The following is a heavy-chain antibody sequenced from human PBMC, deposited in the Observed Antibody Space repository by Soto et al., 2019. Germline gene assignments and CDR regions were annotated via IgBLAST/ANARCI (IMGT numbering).Heavy chain of an antibody. Sequence: QVQLVQSGAEVKKPGASVKVSCKASGYTFTGYYMHWVRQAPGQGLEWMGWINPNSGGTNYAQKFQGWVTMTRDTSISAAYMELSRLRSDDTAVYYCARSTHYYYIMDVWVQGTTVTVSS. V-gene: IGHV1-2*04. J-gene: IGHJ6*02. CDR3: ARSTHYYYIMDV. CDR2: INPNSGGT. CDR1: GYTFTGYY.